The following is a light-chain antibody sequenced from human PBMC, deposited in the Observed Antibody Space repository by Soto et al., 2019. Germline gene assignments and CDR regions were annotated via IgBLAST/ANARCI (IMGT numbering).Light chain of an antibody. J-gene: IGLJ2*01. Sequence: QSALTQPASVSGSPGQSITISCTGTSSDIGVYKYVSWYQQHPGKAPKLIIFGVNNRPSGVSGRFSGSAAGNAASLTISGLQAEDEADYFCTWYIGTVIFGGGTKLTVL. V-gene: IGLV2-14*03. CDR1: SSDIGVYKY. CDR3: TWYIGTVI. CDR2: GVN.